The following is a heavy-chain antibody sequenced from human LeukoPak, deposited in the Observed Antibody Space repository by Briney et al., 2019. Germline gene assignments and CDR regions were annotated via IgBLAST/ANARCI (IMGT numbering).Heavy chain of an antibody. J-gene: IGHJ4*02. V-gene: IGHV3-7*01. D-gene: IGHD5-24*01. CDR2: IKPDGSED. CDR1: GLAFSNFW. Sequence: GGSLRLSCATSGLAFSNFWMYWVRQAPGKGLEWVASIKPDGSEDFYADSVKGRFNISRDNAKNSLFLQMTNLKAVDTAVYYCAVDRRFKIFDYWGQGTLVTVSS. CDR3: AVDRRFKIFDY.